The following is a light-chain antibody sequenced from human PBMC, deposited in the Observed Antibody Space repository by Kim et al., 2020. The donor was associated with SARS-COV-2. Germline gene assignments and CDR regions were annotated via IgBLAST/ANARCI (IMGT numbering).Light chain of an antibody. CDR3: QQYNTYPFT. Sequence: DIQMTQSPSSLSASVGDRVTITCRASQGISSWLAWYQQKPEKAPKSLIYTASRLQSGVSSRFSGSGSGTDFTLTISSLQPEDFATYYCQQYNTYPFTFGGGTKLEI. CDR1: QGISSW. V-gene: IGKV1D-16*01. CDR2: TAS. J-gene: IGKJ4*01.